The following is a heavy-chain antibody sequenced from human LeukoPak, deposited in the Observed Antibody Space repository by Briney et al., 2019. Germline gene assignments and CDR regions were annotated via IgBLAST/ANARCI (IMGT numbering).Heavy chain of an antibody. D-gene: IGHD4-23*01. Sequence: PSETLSLTCAVSGGSISSGGYSWSWIRQPPGKGLEWIGRIYTSGSTNYNPSLKSRVTMSVDTSKNQFSLKLSSVTAADTAVYYCARDGGPHYYYYYMDVWGKGTTVTVSS. V-gene: IGHV4-61*02. CDR1: GGSISSGGYS. J-gene: IGHJ6*03. CDR3: ARDGGPHYYYYYMDV. CDR2: IYTSGST.